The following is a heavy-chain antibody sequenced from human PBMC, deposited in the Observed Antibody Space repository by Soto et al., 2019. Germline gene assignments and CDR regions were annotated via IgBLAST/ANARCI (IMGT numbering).Heavy chain of an antibody. Sequence: GGSLRLSCAASGFTVSSNYMNWVRQAPGKGLEWVSVIYSGGSTYYADSVKGRFTISRDNSKNTLYLQMNSLRAEDTAVYYCARDRVESGYPEYFQHWGQGTLVTVSS. D-gene: IGHD3-22*01. J-gene: IGHJ1*01. CDR1: GFTVSSNY. V-gene: IGHV3-53*01. CDR2: IYSGGST. CDR3: ARDRVESGYPEYFQH.